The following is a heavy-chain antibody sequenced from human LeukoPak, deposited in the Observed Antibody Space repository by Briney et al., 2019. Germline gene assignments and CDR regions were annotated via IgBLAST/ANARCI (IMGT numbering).Heavy chain of an antibody. CDR2: ISSDGSDK. J-gene: IGHJ4*02. Sequence: GGSLRLSCAASGFTFSSYPMHWVCQAPGKGLEWVALISSDGSDKKHADSVKGRFTISRDNSKNTLYLQMHSLRAEDTAVYYCAKGGEGSGSYSAEIDYWGQGTLVTVSS. CDR3: AKGGEGSGSYSAEIDY. D-gene: IGHD3-10*01. V-gene: IGHV3-30-3*01. CDR1: GFTFSSYP.